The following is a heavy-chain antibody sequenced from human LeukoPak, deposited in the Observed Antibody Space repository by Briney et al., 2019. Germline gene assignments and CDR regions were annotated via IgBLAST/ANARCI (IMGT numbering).Heavy chain of an antibody. V-gene: IGHV1-69*04. CDR3: ARDSPEMATTNPPFDY. CDR2: IIPILGIA. CDR1: GGIFSSYA. J-gene: IGHJ4*02. D-gene: IGHD5-24*01. Sequence: GASVKVSCKASGGIFSSYAISWVRQAPGQGLEWMGRIIPILGIANYAQKFQGRVTITADKSTSTAYMELSSLRSEDTAVYYCARDSPEMATTNPPFDYWGQGTLVTVSS.